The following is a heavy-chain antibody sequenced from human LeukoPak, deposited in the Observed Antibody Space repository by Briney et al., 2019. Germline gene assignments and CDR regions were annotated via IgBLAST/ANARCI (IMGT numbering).Heavy chain of an antibody. Sequence: GGSLRLSCAASGFTFSSYAMHWVRQAPGKGLEWVAVISYDGSNKYYADSVKGRFTISRDNSKNTLYLQMNSLRAEDTAVYYCAREYSSSPVLRHWGQGTLVTVSS. D-gene: IGHD6-6*01. CDR3: AREYSSSPVLRH. CDR2: ISYDGSNK. J-gene: IGHJ4*02. V-gene: IGHV3-30*04. CDR1: GFTFSSYA.